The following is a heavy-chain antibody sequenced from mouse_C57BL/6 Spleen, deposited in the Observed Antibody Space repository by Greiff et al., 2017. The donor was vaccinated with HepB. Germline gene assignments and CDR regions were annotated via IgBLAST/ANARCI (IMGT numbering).Heavy chain of an antibody. J-gene: IGHJ2*01. CDR1: GYTFTSYG. CDR3: ARRDSPITTVVATAFDY. D-gene: IGHD1-1*01. V-gene: IGHV1-81*01. Sequence: VKLVESGAELARPGASVKLSCKASGYTFTSYGISWVKQRTGQGLEWIGEIYPRSGNTYYNEKFKGKATLTADKSSSTAYMELRSLTSEDSAVYFCARRDSPITTVVATAFDYWGQGTTLTVSS. CDR2: IYPRSGNT.